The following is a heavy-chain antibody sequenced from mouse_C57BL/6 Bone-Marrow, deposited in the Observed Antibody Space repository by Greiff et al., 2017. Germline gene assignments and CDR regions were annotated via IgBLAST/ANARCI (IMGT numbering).Heavy chain of an antibody. Sequence: EVMLVESGGGLVKPGGSLKLSCAASGFTFSDYGMHWVRQAPEKGLEWVAYISSGSSTIYYADTVKGRFTISRDNAKNTLFLQMTSLRSEDTAMYYCASLWLRQEYYFDYWGQGTTLTVSS. CDR2: ISSGSSTI. CDR3: ASLWLRQEYYFDY. V-gene: IGHV5-17*01. CDR1: GFTFSDYG. J-gene: IGHJ2*01. D-gene: IGHD2-2*01.